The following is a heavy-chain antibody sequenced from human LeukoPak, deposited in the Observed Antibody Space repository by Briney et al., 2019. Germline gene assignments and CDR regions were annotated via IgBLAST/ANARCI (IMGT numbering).Heavy chain of an antibody. CDR3: ARVPGIAAAGGTVTSAFDI. D-gene: IGHD6-13*01. CDR1: GGTFSSYA. V-gene: IGHV1-69*10. J-gene: IGHJ3*02. CDR2: IIPILGIA. Sequence: ASVKVSCKASGGTFSSYAIRWVRQAPGQGLEWMGWIIPILGIAKYAQKFQGRVTITADKSTSTAYMELSSLRSEDTAVYYCARVPGIAAAGGTVTSAFDIWGQGTMVTVSS.